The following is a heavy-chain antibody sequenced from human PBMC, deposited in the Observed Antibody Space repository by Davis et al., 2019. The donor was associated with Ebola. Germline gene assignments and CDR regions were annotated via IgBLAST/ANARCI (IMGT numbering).Heavy chain of an antibody. CDR2: INESGST. V-gene: IGHV4-34*01. Sequence: MPSETLSLTCAIFGGSFSDYYWSWIRQPPGKGLEWIGEINESGSTNYNPSLKSRVTISVDTSKNQFYLKLSSVTAADTAVYYCARELQTTVTTNAFEIWGQGTLVTVSS. CDR1: GGSFSDYY. J-gene: IGHJ3*02. D-gene: IGHD4-17*01. CDR3: ARELQTTVTTNAFEI.